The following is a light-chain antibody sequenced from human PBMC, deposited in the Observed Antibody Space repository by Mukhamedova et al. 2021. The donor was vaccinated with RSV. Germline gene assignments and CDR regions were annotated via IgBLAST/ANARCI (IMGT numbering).Light chain of an antibody. Sequence: QWYQRRVHGQAPVVVMFYDSDRPAGIPERLSGSKSGNTATLTISGVEAGGEADYYCQVWDSGSSHVVFGGGTKLAVL. CDR2: YDS. V-gene: IGLV3-21*04. J-gene: IGLJ2*01. CDR3: QVWDSGSSHVV.